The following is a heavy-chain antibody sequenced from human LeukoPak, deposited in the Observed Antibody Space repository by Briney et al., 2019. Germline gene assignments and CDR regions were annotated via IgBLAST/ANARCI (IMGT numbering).Heavy chain of an antibody. CDR1: GFTFTSSA. CDR2: IVVGSGNT. V-gene: IGHV1-58*02. Sequence: ASVKVSCKASGFTFTSSAMQWVRQARGQRLEWIGWIVVGSGNTNYAQKFQERVTITRDMSTSTAYMELSSLRSEDTAVYYCAAESGDSSGYNWFDPWGQGTLVTVSS. CDR3: AAESGDSSGYNWFDP. J-gene: IGHJ5*02. D-gene: IGHD3-22*01.